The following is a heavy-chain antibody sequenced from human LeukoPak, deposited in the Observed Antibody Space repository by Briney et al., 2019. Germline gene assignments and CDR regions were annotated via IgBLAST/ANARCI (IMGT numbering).Heavy chain of an antibody. CDR3: AEPEGGYYDIRPD. J-gene: IGHJ4*02. Sequence: GGSLRLSCAASGFTFGSYAMSWVRQAPGKGLEWVLAISGSGGSTYYADSVKGRFTISRDNSKNTLYLQMNSLRAEDTAVYYCAEPEGGYYDIRPDWGQGTLVTVSS. D-gene: IGHD3-22*01. V-gene: IGHV3-23*01. CDR1: GFTFGSYA. CDR2: ISGSGGST.